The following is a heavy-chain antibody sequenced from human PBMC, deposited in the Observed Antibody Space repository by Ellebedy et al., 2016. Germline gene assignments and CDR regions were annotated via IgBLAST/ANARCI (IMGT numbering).Heavy chain of an antibody. CDR3: ARGGWPVRGFDY. D-gene: IGHD3-10*01. Sequence: ASVKVSXKASGYIFSSYDINWVRQAPGQGLEWMGWMNPNRGNTDSAQKFQGRLIMTRSTSISTAYMELSSLRSEDTAVYYCARGGWPVRGFDYWGQGTLVTVSS. CDR1: GYIFSSYD. J-gene: IGHJ4*02. CDR2: MNPNRGNT. V-gene: IGHV1-8*01.